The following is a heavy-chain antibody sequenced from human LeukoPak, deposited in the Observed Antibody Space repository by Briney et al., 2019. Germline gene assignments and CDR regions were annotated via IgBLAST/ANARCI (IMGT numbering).Heavy chain of an antibody. Sequence: GASVKVSCKASGYTFTSYGISWVRQAPGQGLEWMGWISAYNGNTNYAQKLQGRVTMTTDTSTSTAYMELRSLRSDDTAVYYCARVTRGYGIAAAGTGGFDYWGQGTLVTVSS. CDR1: GYTFTSYG. V-gene: IGHV1-18*01. CDR2: ISAYNGNT. J-gene: IGHJ4*02. D-gene: IGHD6-13*01. CDR3: ARVTRGYGIAAAGTGGFDY.